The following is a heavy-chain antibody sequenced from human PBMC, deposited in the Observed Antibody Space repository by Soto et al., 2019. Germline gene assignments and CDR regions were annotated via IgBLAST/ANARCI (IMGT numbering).Heavy chain of an antibody. V-gene: IGHV4-38-2*01. CDR1: GDSISSGYY. CDR2: IYHSGTT. J-gene: IGHJ4*02. CDR3: ARTDNVGYYPY. Sequence: SETLSLTCAVSGDSISSGYYWAWIRQPPGKGLEWIGSIYHSGTTYYNPSLNSRVTISVDTSKNQFSLKLSSVTAADSAVYHCARTDNVGYYPYCGQGILVTVSS. D-gene: IGHD3-3*01.